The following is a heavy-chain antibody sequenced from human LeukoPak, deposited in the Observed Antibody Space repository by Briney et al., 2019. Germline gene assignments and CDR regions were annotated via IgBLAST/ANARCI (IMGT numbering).Heavy chain of an antibody. D-gene: IGHD4-17*01. CDR2: IHTSDDT. Sequence: GGSLRLSCAASGLTGSHNYVSWVRQAPGKGLEWVSAIHTSDDTCYADSVKGRFTISRDTSKNTLYLQINSLRVEDTAVYYCIVFGDSNHWGQGTLVTVSS. J-gene: IGHJ5*02. CDR1: GLTGSHNY. CDR3: IVFGDSNH. V-gene: IGHV3-53*01.